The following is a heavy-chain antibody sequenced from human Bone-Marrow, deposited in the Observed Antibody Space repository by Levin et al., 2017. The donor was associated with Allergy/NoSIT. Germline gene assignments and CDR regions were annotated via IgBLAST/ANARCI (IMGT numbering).Heavy chain of an antibody. CDR2: ISSGSGTS. V-gene: IGHV3-48*01. Sequence: PGGSLRLSCAASGFSFNTYNMHWVRQAPGKGLECISYISSGSGTSDYADSVKGRFTISRDNANNSMYLQMNSLRAEDTAVYYCARETTYDFDTGGDLRAGGYFERWGRGILVTVSS. CDR3: ARETTYDFDTGGDLRAGGYFER. J-gene: IGHJ2*01. CDR1: GFSFNTYN. D-gene: IGHD3-22*01.